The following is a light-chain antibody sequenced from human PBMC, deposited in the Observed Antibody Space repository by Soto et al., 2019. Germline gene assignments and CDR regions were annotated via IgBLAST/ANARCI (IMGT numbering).Light chain of an antibody. Sequence: DIQITPSPSSLSASVGDRVAITCRASQIISSYLNWYQQKPGKAPKLLIYATSSLQSGVPSRFSGSGSGTDFTLTISSLQPEDFATYYCQQSYITPLTFGGGTK. CDR3: QQSYITPLT. J-gene: IGKJ4*01. CDR2: ATS. CDR1: QIISSY. V-gene: IGKV1-39*01.